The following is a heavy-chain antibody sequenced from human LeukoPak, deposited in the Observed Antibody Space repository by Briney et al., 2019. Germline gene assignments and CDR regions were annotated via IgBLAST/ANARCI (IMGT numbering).Heavy chain of an antibody. Sequence: ASVKVSCRASGYTFTGYYIHWVRQAPGQGLEWMGWVRPTSGDANYARTFQSRVTMTRDTSISTAYMELSRLRSDDTAVYYCARESPWYPGAGSFSIQAFDSWGQGALVTVSS. CDR3: ARESPWYPGAGSFSIQAFDS. V-gene: IGHV1-2*02. D-gene: IGHD3-10*01. CDR2: VRPTSGDA. CDR1: GYTFTGYY. J-gene: IGHJ4*02.